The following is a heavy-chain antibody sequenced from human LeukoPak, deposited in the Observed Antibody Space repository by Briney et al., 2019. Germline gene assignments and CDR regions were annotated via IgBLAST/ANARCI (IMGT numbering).Heavy chain of an antibody. J-gene: IGHJ6*02. V-gene: IGHV4-59*02. CDR2: IYYSGST. CDR1: GGSVSSYY. CDR3: ARGNTYYYGMDV. Sequence: NPSETLSLACTVSGGSVSSYYWSWIRQPPGKGLEWIGYIYYSGSTNYNPSLKSRVTISVDTSKNQFSLKLSSVTAADTAVYYCARGNTYYYGMDVWGQGTTVTVSS. D-gene: IGHD2/OR15-2a*01.